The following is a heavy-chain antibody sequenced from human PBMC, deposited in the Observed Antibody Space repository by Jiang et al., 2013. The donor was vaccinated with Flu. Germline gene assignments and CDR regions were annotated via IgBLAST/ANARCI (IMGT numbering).Heavy chain of an antibody. CDR2: ISGSGGST. J-gene: IGHJ2*01. CDR3: AKRVPLSYWYFDL. V-gene: IGHV3-23*01. Sequence: VQLLESGGGLVQPGGSLRLSCAASGFTFNSYAMSWVRQAPGRGLEWVSSISGSGGSTSYADSVKGRFTISRDNSKNTLYLQMNSLRAEDTAVYYCAKRVPLSYWYFDLWGRGTLVTVSS. CDR1: GFTFNSYA. D-gene: IGHD3-10*01.